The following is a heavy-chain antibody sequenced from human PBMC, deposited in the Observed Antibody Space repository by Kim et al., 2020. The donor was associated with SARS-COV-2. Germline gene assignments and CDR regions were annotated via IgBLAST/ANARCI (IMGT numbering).Heavy chain of an antibody. D-gene: IGHD6-13*01. V-gene: IGHV3-30*04. CDR1: GFTFSSYA. J-gene: IGHJ6*02. CDR2: ISYDGSNK. Sequence: GGSLRLSCAASGFTFSSYAMHWVRQAPGKGLEWVAVISYDGSNKYYADSVKGRFTISRDNSKNTLYLQMNSLRAEDTAVYYCARDGAPAAGPWARYYYYYGMDVWGQGTTVTVSS. CDR3: ARDGAPAAGPWARYYYYYGMDV.